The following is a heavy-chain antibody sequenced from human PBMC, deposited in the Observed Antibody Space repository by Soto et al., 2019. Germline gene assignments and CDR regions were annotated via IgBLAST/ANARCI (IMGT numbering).Heavy chain of an antibody. CDR3: ARVDGTPPMNGDYYYYGLDV. CDR1: GGSISSYY. CDR2: IFYGGNT. Sequence: PSETLSLTCAVSGGSISSYYWSWIRQPPGKGLEWIGYIFYGGNTNYSPSLKSRVTISLNTSKSQFYMTLTSVTAADTAVYYCARVDGTPPMNGDYYYYGLDVWGQGTTVTVSS. V-gene: IGHV4-59*01. D-gene: IGHD2-8*01. J-gene: IGHJ6*02.